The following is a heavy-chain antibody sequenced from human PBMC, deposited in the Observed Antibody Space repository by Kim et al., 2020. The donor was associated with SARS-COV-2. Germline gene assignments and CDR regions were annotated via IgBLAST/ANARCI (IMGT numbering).Heavy chain of an antibody. V-gene: IGHV4-38-2*02. Sequence: SETLSLTCTVSGYSISSGYYWGWIRQPPGKGLEWIGSIYHSGSTYYNPSLKSRVTISVDTSKNQFSLKLSSVTAADTAVYYCARDSGYYDFWSGYSGQRLNWFDPWGQGTLVTVSS. CDR1: GYSISSGYY. CDR2: IYHSGST. D-gene: IGHD3-3*01. CDR3: ARDSGYYDFWSGYSGQRLNWFDP. J-gene: IGHJ5*02.